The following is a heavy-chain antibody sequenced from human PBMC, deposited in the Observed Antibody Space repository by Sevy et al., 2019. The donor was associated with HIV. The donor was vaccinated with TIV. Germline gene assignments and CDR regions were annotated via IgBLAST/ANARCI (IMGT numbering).Heavy chain of an antibody. V-gene: IGHV3-66*01. D-gene: IGHD3-22*01. J-gene: IGHJ6*02. CDR1: TFSVTDNY. Sequence: GGSLRRSCAASTFSVTDNYMSWVRQAPGKGLEWVSTIYSGGSTFYADSVKGRFTISRDNAKNTLYLQMNSLRAEETAVYYCARDRYYDASGYYYYYYGLDVWGQGTTVTVSS. CDR3: ARDRYYDASGYYYYYYGLDV. CDR2: IYSGGST.